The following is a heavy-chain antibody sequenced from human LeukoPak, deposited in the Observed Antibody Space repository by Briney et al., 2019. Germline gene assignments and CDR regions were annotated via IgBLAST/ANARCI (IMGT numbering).Heavy chain of an antibody. V-gene: IGHV3-66*02. CDR2: IYSGGDT. CDR3: ARLDDGNSPRPENDAFDI. J-gene: IGHJ3*02. D-gene: IGHD4-23*01. CDR1: GSTVKSNY. Sequence: GGSLRLSCAVSGSTVKSNYMSWARRAPGKGLEWVSVIYSGGDTYYADSVKGRFTISRDNSKNTLYLQMNNLRPEDTAVYYCARLDDGNSPRPENDAFDIWGQGTTVTVSS.